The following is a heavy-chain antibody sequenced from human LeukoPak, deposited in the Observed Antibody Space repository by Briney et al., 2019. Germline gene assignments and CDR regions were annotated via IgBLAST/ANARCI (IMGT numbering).Heavy chain of an antibody. D-gene: IGHD3-22*01. V-gene: IGHV4-61*01. CDR1: GGSVSSGSYY. J-gene: IGHJ3*02. CDR3: AREGHYYDSSGYYSNDAFDI. CDR2: IYYSGST. Sequence: PSQTLSLICTVSGGSVSSGSYYWSWIRQPPGKGLEWIGYIYYSGSTNYNPSLKSRVTISVDTSKNQFSLKLSSVTAADTAVYYCAREGHYYDSSGYYSNDAFDIWGQGTMVTVSS.